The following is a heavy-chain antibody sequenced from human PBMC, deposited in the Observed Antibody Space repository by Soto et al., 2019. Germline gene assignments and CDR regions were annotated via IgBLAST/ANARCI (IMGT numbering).Heavy chain of an antibody. Sequence: QVQLQQWGAGLLKPSETLSLTCAVYGGSFSGYYWSWIRQPPGKGLEWIGEINHSGSTNYNPSLKGGVTKSVTSSKNQFSLKLSSVTAADTAVYYWARGALETRKKWELLGGDFDYWGREPWSPSPQ. CDR3: ARGALETRKKWELLGGDFDY. D-gene: IGHD1-26*01. CDR2: INHSGST. V-gene: IGHV4-34*01. J-gene: IGHJ4*02. CDR1: GGSFSGYY.